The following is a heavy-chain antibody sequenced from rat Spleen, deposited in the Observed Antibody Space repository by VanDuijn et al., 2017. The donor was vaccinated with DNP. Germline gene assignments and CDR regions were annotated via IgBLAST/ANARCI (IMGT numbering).Heavy chain of an antibody. CDR1: GFTFSNYD. J-gene: IGHJ2*01. CDR2: ISPGGGGT. D-gene: IGHD1-6*01. Sequence: EVQLVESGGGLVQPGRSLKLSCAASGFTFSNYDMAWVRQAPTKGLEWVASISPGGGGTYYRDSVKGRFIVSRDNAKSSLYLQMDSLRSDDTATYYCASLPYSGHWGDYWGQGVMVTVSS. V-gene: IGHV5-25*01. CDR3: ASLPYSGHWGDY.